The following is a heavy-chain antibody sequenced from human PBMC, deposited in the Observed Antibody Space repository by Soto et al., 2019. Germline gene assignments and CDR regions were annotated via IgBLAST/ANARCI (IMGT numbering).Heavy chain of an antibody. CDR1: GYRFTSYW. Sequence: GEALKISCKGSGYRFTSYWIGWVRQMPGKGLEYMGIIYPGDFDTRYSPSFQGQVTISVDKSISTAYLQWSSLRASDTAIYYCARGHNSGSSIHPYYCDLWGKGTLVTVPS. D-gene: IGHD6-19*01. J-gene: IGHJ4*02. CDR3: ARGHNSGSSIHPYYCDL. CDR2: IYPGDFDT. V-gene: IGHV5-51*01.